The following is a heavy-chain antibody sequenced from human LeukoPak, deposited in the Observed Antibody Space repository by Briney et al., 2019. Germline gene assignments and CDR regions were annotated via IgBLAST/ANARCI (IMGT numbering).Heavy chain of an antibody. CDR2: ISGSGGST. CDR1: GFTFSSYA. CDR3: AKSVQESGVAAAGLDP. J-gene: IGHJ5*02. D-gene: IGHD6-13*01. V-gene: IGHV3-23*01. Sequence: GGSLRLSCAASGFTFSSYAMSWVRQAPGKGLEWVSAISGSGGSTYYADSVKGRFTISRDNSKNTLYLQMNSLRAEDTAVYYCAKSVQESGVAAAGLDPWGQGTLVTVSS.